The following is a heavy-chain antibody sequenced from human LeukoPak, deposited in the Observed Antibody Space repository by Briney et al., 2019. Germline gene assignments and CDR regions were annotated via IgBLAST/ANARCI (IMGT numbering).Heavy chain of an antibody. CDR1: GFTFSSYG. Sequence: PGRSLRLSCAASGFTFSSYGMHWVRQAPGKRLEWVAVISYDGSNKYYADSVKGRFTISRDNSKNTLYLQMNSLRAEDTAVYYCAKDPTGGYCSGGSCYSEGYYYYGMDVWGQGTTVTVSS. CDR3: AKDPTGGYCSGGSCYSEGYYYYGMDV. V-gene: IGHV3-30*18. J-gene: IGHJ6*02. CDR2: ISYDGSNK. D-gene: IGHD2-15*01.